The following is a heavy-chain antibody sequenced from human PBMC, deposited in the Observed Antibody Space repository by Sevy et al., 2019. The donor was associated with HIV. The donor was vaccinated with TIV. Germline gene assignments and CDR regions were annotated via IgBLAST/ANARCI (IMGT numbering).Heavy chain of an antibody. V-gene: IGHV3-23*01. D-gene: IGHD2-8*01. CDR3: VREGCSRPHDY. J-gene: IGHJ4*02. Sequence: GGSLRLSCAASGFAFYEYSMSWIRQAPGKGLEWVATLSFGCGKINYADSVKGRFTISRDNSKNSFYLQMGNLRFEDTALYYCVREGCSRPHDYWGQGTRVTVSS. CDR1: GFAFYEYS. CDR2: LSFGCGKI.